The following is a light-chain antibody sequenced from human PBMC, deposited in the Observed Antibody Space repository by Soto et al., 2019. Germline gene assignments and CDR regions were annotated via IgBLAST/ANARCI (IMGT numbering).Light chain of an antibody. V-gene: IGLV1-44*01. J-gene: IGLJ2*01. CDR1: SSNIGGNT. CDR2: SNN. Sequence: QSVLTQPPSASGTPGQRVTISCSGSSSNIGGNTVVWYQQLPGTAPKLLIYSNNQRPSGVPDRFSASKSGTSASLAISGLHSDDEADYSCAAWDDSLNGVVFGGGTKLTVL. CDR3: AAWDDSLNGVV.